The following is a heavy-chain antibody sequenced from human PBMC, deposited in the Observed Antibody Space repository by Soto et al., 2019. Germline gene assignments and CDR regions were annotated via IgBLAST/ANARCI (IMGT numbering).Heavy chain of an antibody. V-gene: IGHV3-30-3*01. CDR1: GFTFSSYA. D-gene: IGHD6-19*01. CDR2: ISYDGSNK. CDR3: ARPHSSGWFDVTFDY. J-gene: IGHJ4*02. Sequence: QVQLVESGGGVVQPGRSLRLSCAASGFTFSSYAMHWVRQAPGKGLEWVAVISYDGSNKYYADSVKGRFTISRDNSKNTLYRQMNSLRAEDTAVYYCARPHSSGWFDVTFDYWGQGTLVTVSS.